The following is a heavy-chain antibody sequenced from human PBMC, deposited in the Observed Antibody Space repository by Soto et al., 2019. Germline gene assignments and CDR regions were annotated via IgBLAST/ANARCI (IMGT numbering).Heavy chain of an antibody. J-gene: IGHJ5*02. CDR3: APPNSYNQAHGPSPLDT. D-gene: IGHD1-20*01. V-gene: IGHV3-23*01. CDR2: ISGSGVVT. Sequence: EVHLLESGGGLVQPGGSLRLSCAASGFTFSNYAMSWVRQAPGKGLEWVSAISGSGVVTPYADSVKGRFTISRDNSRTTLYFQMTSLRAENTAVFFCAPPNSYNQAHGPSPLDTWGREPWSPSPQ. CDR1: GFTFSNYA.